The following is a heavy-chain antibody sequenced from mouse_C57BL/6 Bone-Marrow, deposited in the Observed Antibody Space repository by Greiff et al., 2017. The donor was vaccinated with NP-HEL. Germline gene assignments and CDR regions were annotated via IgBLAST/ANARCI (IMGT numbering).Heavy chain of an antibody. CDR1: GYAFSSSW. J-gene: IGHJ4*01. V-gene: IGHV1-82*01. CDR2: IYPGDGDT. CDR3: AREGYYYGSDYAMDY. Sequence: QVQLQQSGPELVKPGASVKISCKASGYAFSSSWMNWVKQRPGKGLEWIGRIYPGDGDTNYNGKFKGKATLTADKSSSTAYMQLSSLTSEDSAVYFCAREGYYYGSDYAMDYWGQGTSVTVSS. D-gene: IGHD1-1*01.